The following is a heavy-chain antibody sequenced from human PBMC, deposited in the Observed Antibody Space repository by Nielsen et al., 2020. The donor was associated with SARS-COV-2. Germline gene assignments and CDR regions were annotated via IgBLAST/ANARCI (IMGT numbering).Heavy chain of an antibody. CDR3: ARGIRPRHVFDI. CDR2: IYHTGST. D-gene: IGHD1-14*01. V-gene: IGHV4-31*03. CDR1: GGSMKTASYY. Sequence: SETLSLTCTVSGGSMKTASYYWSWIRQHPEWGLNWVGYIYHTGSTYYNAALESRVTISADMSKNQFSLELTSLTAADTAVYYCARGIRPRHVFDIWGQGTMVTVSS. J-gene: IGHJ3*02.